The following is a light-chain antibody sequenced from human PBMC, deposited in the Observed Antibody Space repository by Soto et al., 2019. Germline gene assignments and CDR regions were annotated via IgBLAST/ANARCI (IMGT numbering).Light chain of an antibody. V-gene: IGLV4-69*01. CDR1: SGHSSYA. CDR3: QTWGTGIQG. Sequence: QPVLTQSPSASASLGASFKLTCTLSSGHSSYAIAWHQQQPEKGPRYLMKLNSDGSHSKGAGIPDRFSGSISGAERYLTISSLQSEDEADYDCQTWGTGIQGFGGGTKLTVL. J-gene: IGLJ2*01. CDR2: LNSDGSH.